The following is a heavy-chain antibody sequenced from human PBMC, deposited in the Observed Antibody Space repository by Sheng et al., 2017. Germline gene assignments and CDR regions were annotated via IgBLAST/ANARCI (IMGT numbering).Heavy chain of an antibody. CDR1: GFTFSGYA. V-gene: IGHV3-23*04. CDR2: ISTSGRST. J-gene: IGHJ4*02. CDR3: AKETEYSSSAFDY. D-gene: IGHD6-6*01. Sequence: EVQLVESGGGLVQPGGSLRLSCAASGFTFSGYAMSWVRQAPGKGLEWISSISTSGRSTYYADSVKGRFTVSRDSSKNTVSLQMNSLRGEDTAVYFCAKETEYSSSAFDYWGQGTLVTGLL.